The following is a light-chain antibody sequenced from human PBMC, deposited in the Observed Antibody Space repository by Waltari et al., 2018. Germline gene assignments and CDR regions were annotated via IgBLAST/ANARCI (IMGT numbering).Light chain of an antibody. Sequence: DIQMTQSPSSLSASVGDRVTITCRASQNINIFLSWYQKRPGRASRLLIYAASSLHSEVPSRFSGSGSGTDFTLTIASLQPEDFATYYCQQSDTFFALTFGGGTKVEI. CDR3: QQSDTFFALT. CDR2: AAS. J-gene: IGKJ4*01. V-gene: IGKV1-39*01. CDR1: QNINIF.